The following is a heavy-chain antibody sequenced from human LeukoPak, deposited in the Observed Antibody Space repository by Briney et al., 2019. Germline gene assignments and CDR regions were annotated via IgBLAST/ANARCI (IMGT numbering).Heavy chain of an antibody. D-gene: IGHD3-9*01. Sequence: ASVKVSCKASGYTFTSCGISWVRQAPGQGLEWMGWISAYNGNTNYAQKLQGRVTMTTDTSTSTAYMELRSLRSDDTAVYYCARGWNYDTPEGPSFDYWGQGTLVTVSS. CDR1: GYTFTSCG. CDR3: ARGWNYDTPEGPSFDY. J-gene: IGHJ4*02. V-gene: IGHV1-18*01. CDR2: ISAYNGNT.